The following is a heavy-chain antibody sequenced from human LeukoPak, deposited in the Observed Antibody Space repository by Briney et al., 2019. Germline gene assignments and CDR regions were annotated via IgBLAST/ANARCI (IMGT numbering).Heavy chain of an antibody. CDR3: ARGGRLLWFGEFDY. D-gene: IGHD3-10*01. Sequence: ASVKVSCKASGYTFIAYGLHWLRQAPGQRPEWMGWINAGNGDTKYSQNFQGRVTITGDASATTAYMELSSLRSEDTAVYFCARGGRLLWFGEFDYWGQGTLVTVSS. CDR2: INAGNGDT. V-gene: IGHV1-3*01. J-gene: IGHJ4*02. CDR1: GYTFIAYG.